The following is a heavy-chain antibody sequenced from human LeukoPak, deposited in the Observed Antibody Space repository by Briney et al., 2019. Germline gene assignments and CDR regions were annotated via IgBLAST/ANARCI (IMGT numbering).Heavy chain of an antibody. Sequence: ASVKVSCKASGYTFTGYYMHWVRQAPGQGLEYMRWINPSTGGTNYAQRFQGRVTMTRDTSISTAYMELSRLRSDDTAVYYCAKVIAGAVAFDYWGQGSLVTVSS. CDR1: GYTFTGYY. J-gene: IGHJ4*02. CDR2: INPSTGGT. V-gene: IGHV1-2*02. D-gene: IGHD6-19*01. CDR3: AKVIAGAVAFDY.